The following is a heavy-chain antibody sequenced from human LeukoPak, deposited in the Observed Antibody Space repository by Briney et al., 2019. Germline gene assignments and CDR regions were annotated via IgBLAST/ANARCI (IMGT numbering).Heavy chain of an antibody. Sequence: SGGSLRLSCAASGFTFSSYGMHWVRQAPGKGLEWVAFIRYDGSNKYYADSVKGRFTISRDNSKNTLYLQMNSLRAEDTAVYYCARTDRGPDYYYYYYMDVWGKGTTVTVSS. CDR3: ARTDRGPDYYYYYYMDV. CDR2: IRYDGSNK. J-gene: IGHJ6*03. D-gene: IGHD1-14*01. V-gene: IGHV3-30*02. CDR1: GFTFSSYG.